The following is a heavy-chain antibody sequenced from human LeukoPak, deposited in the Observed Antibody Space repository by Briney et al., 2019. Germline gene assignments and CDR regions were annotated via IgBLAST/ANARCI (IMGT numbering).Heavy chain of an antibody. V-gene: IGHV3-74*01. D-gene: IGHD2-15*01. J-gene: IGHJ4*02. CDR3: AKGSSRLGYCSGGSCPFDY. CDR1: GFSLSGYW. Sequence: PGGSLRLSCVASGFSLSGYWMYWVRQAPGKGLMYISRNNGDGSTTNYADVVKGRFTMSRDNVKNTLYLQMNSLRVEDTAVYYCAKGSSRLGYCSGGSCPFDYWGQGTLVTVSS. CDR2: NNGDGSTT.